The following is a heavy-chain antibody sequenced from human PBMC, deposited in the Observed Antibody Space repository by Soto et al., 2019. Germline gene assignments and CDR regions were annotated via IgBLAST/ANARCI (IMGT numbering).Heavy chain of an antibody. Sequence: QITLKESGPTLVRPTQTLTLTCTFSGFSLTTSGGGVGWIRQPPGKALEWLAVIYWDDDNRYSSSLKSRLTITKDTSKNQVVLTMTNMDPVDTATYYCAHHPYYGLGSYSFDYLGQGTLVTVSS. CDR3: AHHPYYGLGSYSFDY. J-gene: IGHJ4*02. V-gene: IGHV2-5*02. CDR1: GFSLTTSGGG. CDR2: IYWDDDN. D-gene: IGHD3-10*01.